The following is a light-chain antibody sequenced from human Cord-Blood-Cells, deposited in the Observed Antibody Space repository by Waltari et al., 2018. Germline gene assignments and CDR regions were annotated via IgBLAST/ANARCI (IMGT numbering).Light chain of an antibody. CDR2: AAS. CDR3: QQSYSTPRT. J-gene: IGKJ2*01. Sequence: DIQMTQSPSSLSASVGDRVTITCRASQSISSYLNWYQQKPGKDPKLLIYAASSLQSGVPSRFSGSGSGTDFTLTISSLQPEDFATYYGQQSYSTPRTFGQGTKLEIK. V-gene: IGKV1-39*01. CDR1: QSISSY.